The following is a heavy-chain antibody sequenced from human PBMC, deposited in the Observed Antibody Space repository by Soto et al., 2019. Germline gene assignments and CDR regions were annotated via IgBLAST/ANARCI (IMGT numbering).Heavy chain of an antibody. J-gene: IGHJ4*02. D-gene: IGHD1-26*01. V-gene: IGHV3-21*01. Sequence: DVQLVESGGGLGKPGGSLRLSCAASGFSFSTYSMNWVRQAPGQGLEWVASISRTSTHIYYADSLKGRFTISRDNAKNSVYLQMNSLRVEDTAVDYCARDQSGTAFAYWGQGTLVTVS. CDR1: GFSFSTYS. CDR2: ISRTSTHI. CDR3: ARDQSGTAFAY.